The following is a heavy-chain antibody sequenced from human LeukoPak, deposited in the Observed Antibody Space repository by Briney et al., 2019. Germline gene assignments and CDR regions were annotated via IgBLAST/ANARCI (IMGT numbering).Heavy chain of an antibody. CDR1: GFTFSSYA. D-gene: IGHD3-10*01. CDR2: ISGSGGST. J-gene: IGHJ4*02. Sequence: GGSLRLSCAASGFTFSSYAMSWVRQAPGKGLEWVSAISGSGGSTYYADSVKGRFTISRDNSKNTLYLQMNSLRAEDTAVYYCAKEVRGITMVRGVYSYWGQGTLVTISS. V-gene: IGHV3-23*01. CDR3: AKEVRGITMVRGVYSY.